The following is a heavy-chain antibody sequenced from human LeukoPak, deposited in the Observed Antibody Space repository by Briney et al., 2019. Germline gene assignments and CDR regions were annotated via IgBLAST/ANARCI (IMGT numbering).Heavy chain of an antibody. D-gene: IGHD5-24*01. CDR2: IKEDGSRK. V-gene: IGHV3-7*03. Sequence: GGSLRLSCAASGFTFSRYWMSWVRQAPGKGLEWVANIKEDGSRKNYVDSVKGRFTISRDNSKNTLYLQMNSLRAEDTAVYYCARPRDGYRRGLDYWGQGTLVTVSS. CDR3: ARPRDGYRRGLDY. CDR1: GFTFSRYW. J-gene: IGHJ4*02.